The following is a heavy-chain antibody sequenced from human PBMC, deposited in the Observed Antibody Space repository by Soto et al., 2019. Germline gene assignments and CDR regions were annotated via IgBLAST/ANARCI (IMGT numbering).Heavy chain of an antibody. CDR3: ASVSSWYQNFDY. CDR2: IYYSGST. J-gene: IGHJ4*02. CDR1: GGSISSGGYY. V-gene: IGHV4-31*03. Sequence: KPSETLSLTCTVSGGSISSGGYYWSWIRQHPGKGLEWIGYIYYSGSTYYNPSLKSRVTISVDTSKNQFSLKLSSVTAADTAVYYCASVSSWYQNFDYWGQGTLVTVSS. D-gene: IGHD6-13*01.